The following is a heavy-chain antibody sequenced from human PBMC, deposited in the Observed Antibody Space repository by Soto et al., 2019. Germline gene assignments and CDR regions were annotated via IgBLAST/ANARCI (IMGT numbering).Heavy chain of an antibody. V-gene: IGHV6-1*01. Sequence: QVPLQESGPGLVKPSQTLSLTCVISGDSVSSNSAAWNWIRQSPSRGLEWLGRTYYRTRWYYDYAVSVRSRITVNPDTSKNQFSLQLTSVTPEDTAVYYCAGTTSHYLYYMDVWGKGTTVTVSS. CDR3: AGTTSHYLYYMDV. D-gene: IGHD1-7*01. J-gene: IGHJ6*03. CDR1: GDSVSSNSAA. CDR2: TYYRTRWYY.